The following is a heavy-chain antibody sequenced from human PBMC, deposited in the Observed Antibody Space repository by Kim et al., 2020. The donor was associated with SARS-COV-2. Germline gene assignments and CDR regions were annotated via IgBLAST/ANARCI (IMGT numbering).Heavy chain of an antibody. D-gene: IGHD3-3*01. CDR3: ARGLRFLDQRSVSYYYYY. V-gene: IGHV4-59*01. CDR1: GGSISSYY. CDR2: IYYSGST. Sequence: SETLSLTCTVSGGSISSYYWSWIRQPPGKGLEWIGYIYYSGSTNYNPSLKSRVTISVDTSKNQFSLKLSSVTAADTAVYYCARGLRFLDQRSVSYYYYY. J-gene: IGHJ6*03.